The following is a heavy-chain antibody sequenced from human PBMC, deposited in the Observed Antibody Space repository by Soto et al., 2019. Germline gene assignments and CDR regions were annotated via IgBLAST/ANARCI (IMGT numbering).Heavy chain of an antibody. D-gene: IGHD2-15*01. CDR2: IYYSGST. V-gene: IGHV4-30-4*01. J-gene: IGHJ4*02. CDR3: ARELIGSFGGFYYFDY. CDR1: GGSISSGDYY. Sequence: QVQLQESGPGLVKPSQTLSLTCTVSGGSISSGDYYWSWIRQPPGKGLEWIGYIYYSGSTYYNPSLKSRVTISVATSKNQFSLKLCSVTAADTAVYYCARELIGSFGGFYYFDYWGQGTLVTVSS.